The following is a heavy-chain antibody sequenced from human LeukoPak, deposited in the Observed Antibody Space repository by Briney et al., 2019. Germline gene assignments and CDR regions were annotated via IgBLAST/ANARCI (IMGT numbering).Heavy chain of an antibody. Sequence: GGSLRLSCAASGFTFSSYGMHWVRQAPGKGLEWVAVISYDGSNKYYADSVKGRFTISRDNSKNTLYLQMNSLRAEDTAVYYCAKEITYSSSWLDYWGQGTLVTVSS. CDR1: GFTFSSYG. D-gene: IGHD6-13*01. CDR3: AKEITYSSSWLDY. J-gene: IGHJ4*02. V-gene: IGHV3-30*18. CDR2: ISYDGSNK.